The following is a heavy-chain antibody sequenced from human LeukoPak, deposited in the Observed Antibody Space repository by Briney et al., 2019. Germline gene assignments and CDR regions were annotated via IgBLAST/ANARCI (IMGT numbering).Heavy chain of an antibody. CDR1: GFSFSSYT. Sequence: PGRSLRLSCAASGFSFSSYTMNWVRQAPGKGLEWVSSIRSSSSYIYYADSLKGRFTISRDNAKNSLYLQMNSLRAEDTAVYYCARDPQGYSSSWFDYWGQGTLVTVSS. V-gene: IGHV3-21*01. D-gene: IGHD6-13*01. CDR2: IRSSSSYI. J-gene: IGHJ4*02. CDR3: ARDPQGYSSSWFDY.